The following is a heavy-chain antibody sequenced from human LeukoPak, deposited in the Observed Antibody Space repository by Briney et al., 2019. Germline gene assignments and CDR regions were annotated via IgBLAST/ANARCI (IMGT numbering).Heavy chain of an antibody. D-gene: IGHD6-19*01. CDR2: IYYSGST. J-gene: IGHJ4*02. CDR3: AQTTGWPGFDF. V-gene: IGHV4-59*01. Sequence: SETLSLTCTVSGGSISSYYWSWIRQPPGKGLEWIGYIYYSGSTNYNPSLKSRVTISVDTSKNQFSLKLSSVTAAATAVYYCAQTTGWPGFDFWGPGALVTVSS. CDR1: GGSISSYY.